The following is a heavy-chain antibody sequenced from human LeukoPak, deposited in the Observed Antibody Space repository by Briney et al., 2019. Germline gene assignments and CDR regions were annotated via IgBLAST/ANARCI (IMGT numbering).Heavy chain of an antibody. V-gene: IGHV3-23*01. Sequence: GGSLRLSCAASGFAFNIYEMIWVRQAPGKGLEWVSAISGSIGGTSYADSVKGRFTISRDNSRSTLYLQMNSLGAEDTAIYYCAKKRDPSAPVFDYWGQGTLVTVSS. J-gene: IGHJ4*02. CDR3: AKKRDPSAPVFDY. CDR1: GFAFNIYE. D-gene: IGHD5-24*01. CDR2: ISGSIGGT.